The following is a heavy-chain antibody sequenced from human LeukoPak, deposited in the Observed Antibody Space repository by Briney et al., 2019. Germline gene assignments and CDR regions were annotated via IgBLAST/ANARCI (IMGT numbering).Heavy chain of an antibody. CDR1: GFTFDDYA. Sequence: PGGSLRLSCAASGFTFDDYAMHWVRQAPGKGLEWVSLISGDGCSTYYADSVKGRFTISRDNSKNSLYLQMNSLRTEDTALYYCAKDIFPHDYDSSGPDYWGQGTLVTVSS. D-gene: IGHD3-22*01. CDR2: ISGDGCST. CDR3: AKDIFPHDYDSSGPDY. V-gene: IGHV3-43*02. J-gene: IGHJ4*02.